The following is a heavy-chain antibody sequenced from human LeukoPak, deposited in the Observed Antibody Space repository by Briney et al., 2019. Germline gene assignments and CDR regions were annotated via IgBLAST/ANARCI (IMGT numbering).Heavy chain of an antibody. V-gene: IGHV3-30-3*01. CDR2: ISYDGSNK. CDR3: ARDHYYDSSGYYQPDY. Sequence: PGGSLRLSCVASGFTFRSYWTSWVRQAPGKGLEWVAVISYDGSNKYYADSVKGRFTISRDNSKNTLYLQMNSLRAEDTAVYYCARDHYYDSSGYYQPDYWGQGTLVTVSS. J-gene: IGHJ4*02. D-gene: IGHD3-22*01. CDR1: GFTFRSYW.